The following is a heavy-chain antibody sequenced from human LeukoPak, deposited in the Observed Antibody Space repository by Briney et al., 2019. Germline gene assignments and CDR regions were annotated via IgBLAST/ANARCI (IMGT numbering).Heavy chain of an antibody. J-gene: IGHJ4*02. CDR2: ISSRSSYI. V-gene: IGHV3-21*01. Sequence: GGSLRLSCAASGFTFSSYSMNWVRQAPGKGLEWVSSISSRSSYIYYADSVKGRFTISRDNAKNSLYLQMNSLRAEDTAVYYCARDRTYGDYTAAFDYWGQGNLVTVSS. CDR1: GFTFSSYS. D-gene: IGHD4-17*01. CDR3: ARDRTYGDYTAAFDY.